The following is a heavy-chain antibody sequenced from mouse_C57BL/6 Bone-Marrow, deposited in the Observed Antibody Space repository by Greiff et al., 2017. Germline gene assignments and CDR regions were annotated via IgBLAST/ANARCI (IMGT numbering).Heavy chain of an antibody. CDR3: ARTGWDDYFDY. CDR2: INPNNGGT. J-gene: IGHJ2*01. V-gene: IGHV1-26*01. Sequence: VQLQQSGPELVKPVASVKISCKASGYTFTDYYMNWVKQSHGKSLEWIGDINPNNGGTSYNQKFKGKATLTVDKSSSTAYMELRSLTSEDSAVYYCARTGWDDYFDYWGQGTTLTVSS. CDR1: GYTFTDYY. D-gene: IGHD4-1*01.